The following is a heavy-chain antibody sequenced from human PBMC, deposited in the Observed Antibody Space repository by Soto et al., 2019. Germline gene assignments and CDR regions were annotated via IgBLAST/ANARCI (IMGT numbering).Heavy chain of an antibody. CDR1: GGSVSSGSYY. CDR3: ARANWGIGLYY. Sequence: QVQLQESGPGLVKPSETLSLTCTVSGGSVSSGSYYWSWIRQPPGKGLEWIGYIYYSGSTNYNPSLKSRVTISVDTSKNQFSLKLSSVTAADTAVYYCARANWGIGLYYWGQGTLVTVSS. J-gene: IGHJ4*02. V-gene: IGHV4-61*01. CDR2: IYYSGST. D-gene: IGHD7-27*01.